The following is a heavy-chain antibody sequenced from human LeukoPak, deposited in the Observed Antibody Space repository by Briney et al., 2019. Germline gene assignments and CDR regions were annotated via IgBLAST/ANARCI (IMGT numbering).Heavy chain of an antibody. J-gene: IGHJ4*02. D-gene: IGHD4-17*01. V-gene: IGHV4-31*03. CDR3: ARLRSGGYFEY. CDR2: IYYSGNT. CDR1: GTSISSGAYS. Sequence: PSQTLSLTCTVSGTSISSGAYSWSWVRQHPGKGLEWIAYIYYSGNTYYNPSLKRRVTISVDTSKNQFSLKLSSVTAADTAVYYCARLRSGGYFEYWGQGTLVTVSS.